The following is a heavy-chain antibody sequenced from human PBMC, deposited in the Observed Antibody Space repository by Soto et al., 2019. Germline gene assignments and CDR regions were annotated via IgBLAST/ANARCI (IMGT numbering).Heavy chain of an antibody. CDR1: WFLVEDYS. CDR2: ISANGDNK. D-gene: IGHD2-21*02. Sequence: ALRLFCVGSWFLVEDYSIPWVRQAPRKGLEWVSGISANGDNKDYADSVKGRFTISRDNAKNSLFLQMNSLRPEDTALYYCAKDVKWGGMTTIHYFDSWGQGTQVTVSS. J-gene: IGHJ4*02. V-gene: IGHV3-9*01. CDR3: AKDVKWGGMTTIHYFDS.